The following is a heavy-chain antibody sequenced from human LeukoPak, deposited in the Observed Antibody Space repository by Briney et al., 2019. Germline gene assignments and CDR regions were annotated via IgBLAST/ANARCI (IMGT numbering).Heavy chain of an antibody. CDR2: IYYSGST. J-gene: IGHJ4*02. D-gene: IGHD3-22*01. CDR3: ARSSSGYLLFDY. CDR1: GGSISSSSYY. Sequence: SETLSLTCTVSGGSISSSSYYWGWIRQPPGKGLEWIGSIYYSGSTYYNPSLKSRVTISVDTSKNQFSLNLSSVTATDTAVYYCARSSSGYLLFDYWGQGTLVTVSS. V-gene: IGHV4-39*07.